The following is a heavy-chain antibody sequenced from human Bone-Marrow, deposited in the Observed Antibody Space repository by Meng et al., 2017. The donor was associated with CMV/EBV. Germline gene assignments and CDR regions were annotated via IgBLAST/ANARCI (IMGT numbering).Heavy chain of an antibody. CDR3: AAYYYGSGSYYSTSYYFDY. Sequence: SVKVSCKASGFTFTSSAVQWVRQARGQRLEWIGWIVVGSGNTNYAQKFQERVTITRDMSTSTAYMELSSLRSEDTAVYYCAAYYYGSGSYYSTSYYFDYWGQGTLVTVSS. V-gene: IGHV1-58*01. CDR1: GFTFTSSA. J-gene: IGHJ4*02. CDR2: IVVGSGNT. D-gene: IGHD3-10*01.